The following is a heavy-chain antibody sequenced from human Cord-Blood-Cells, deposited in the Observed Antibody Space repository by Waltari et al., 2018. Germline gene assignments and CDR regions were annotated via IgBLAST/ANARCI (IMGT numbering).Heavy chain of an antibody. Sequence: QVQLQQWGAGLLKPSETLSLTCAVYGGSFRGYYWSWIRQPPGKGLEWIGEINHGGSTSHNPSLKSRVTISVDTSKNRFSLKLSSVTTANTAVYCCARTVYSASSFDYWGQGTLVTVSS. D-gene: IGHD1-26*01. J-gene: IGHJ4*02. CDR1: GGSFRGYY. CDR3: ARTVYSASSFDY. CDR2: INHGGST. V-gene: IGHV4-34*01.